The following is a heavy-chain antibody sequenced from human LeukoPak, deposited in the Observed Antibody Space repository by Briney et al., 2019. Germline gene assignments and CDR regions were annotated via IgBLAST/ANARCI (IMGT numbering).Heavy chain of an antibody. Sequence: PSETLSLTCAVYGGSFSGYYWSWIRQPPGKGLEWIGEINHSGSTNYNPSLKSRVTISVDTSKNQFSLKLSSVTAADTAVYYCARKGQWLVSGSYYYGMDVWGQGTTVTVSS. CDR3: ARKGQWLVSGSYYYGMDV. D-gene: IGHD6-19*01. CDR2: INHSGST. CDR1: GGSFSGYY. V-gene: IGHV4-34*01. J-gene: IGHJ6*02.